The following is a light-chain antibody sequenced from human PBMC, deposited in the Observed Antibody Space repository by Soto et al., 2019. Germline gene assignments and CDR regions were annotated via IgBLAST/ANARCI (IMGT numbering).Light chain of an antibody. CDR2: AAT. CDR1: QSISSY. CDR3: QQTYSAPQT. V-gene: IGKV1-39*01. Sequence: DIQMTQSPSSLSASVGDRVTITCRASQSISSYLNWYQHKPGKAPNLLIYAATTLQSGVPSRFSGSGSGTDFTLTIGSLQPEDFATYYCQQTYSAPQTFGQGTKVDI. J-gene: IGKJ1*01.